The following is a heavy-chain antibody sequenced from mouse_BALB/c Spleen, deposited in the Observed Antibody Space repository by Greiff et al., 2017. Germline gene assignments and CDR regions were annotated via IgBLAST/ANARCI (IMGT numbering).Heavy chain of an antibody. CDR1: GYAFSSSW. CDR2: IYPGDGDT. V-gene: IGHV1-82*01. D-gene: IGHD1-1*01. J-gene: IGHJ4*01. Sequence: QVQLQQSGPELVKPGASVKISCKASGYAFSSSWMNWVKQRPGQGLEWIGRIYPGDGDTNYNGKFKGKATLTADKSSSTAYMQLSSLTSVDSAVYFCARGYGSSYVAMDYWGQGTSVTVSS. CDR3: ARGYGSSYVAMDY.